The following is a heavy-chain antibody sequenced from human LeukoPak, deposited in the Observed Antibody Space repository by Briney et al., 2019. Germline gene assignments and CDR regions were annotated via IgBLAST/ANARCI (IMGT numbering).Heavy chain of an antibody. CDR2: ISGSGGST. V-gene: IGHV3-23*01. CDR3: AKDQGQYSSSWDN. J-gene: IGHJ4*02. D-gene: IGHD6-13*01. Sequence: GGSLRLSCAASGFTFSTYAMNWVRQAPGKGLEWVSGISGSGGSTYHADSVKGRFTISRDNSKNTLYLQMNSLRAEDTAVYYCAKDQGQYSSSWDNWGQGTLVTVSS. CDR1: GFTFSTYA.